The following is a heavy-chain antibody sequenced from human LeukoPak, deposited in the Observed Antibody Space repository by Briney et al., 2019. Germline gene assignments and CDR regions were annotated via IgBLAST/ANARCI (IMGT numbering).Heavy chain of an antibody. CDR1: GGSFSGYY. Sequence: SETLSLTCAVYGGSFSGYYWSWIRQPPGKGLEWIGEINHSGSTNYNPSLKSRVTISVDTSKNQFSLKLSSVTAADTAVYYCASSEGCSSTSCSFDYWGQGTLVTVSS. D-gene: IGHD2-2*01. J-gene: IGHJ4*02. V-gene: IGHV4-34*01. CDR2: INHSGST. CDR3: ASSEGCSSTSCSFDY.